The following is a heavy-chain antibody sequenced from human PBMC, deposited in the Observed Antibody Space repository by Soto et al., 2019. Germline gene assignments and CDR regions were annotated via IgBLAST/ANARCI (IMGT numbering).Heavy chain of an antibody. CDR1: GASISGYY. CDR2: LYNTGST. CDR3: ARTYSSSWSPFDY. Sequence: SETLCLTCTVAGASISGYYWSWIRQSPGKGLEWIGYLYNTGSTIYNPSLKSRVTISVDTSKNQFSLKLSSVTAADTAVYYCARTYSSSWSPFDYWGQGTLVTVSS. V-gene: IGHV4-59*12. D-gene: IGHD6-13*01. J-gene: IGHJ4*02.